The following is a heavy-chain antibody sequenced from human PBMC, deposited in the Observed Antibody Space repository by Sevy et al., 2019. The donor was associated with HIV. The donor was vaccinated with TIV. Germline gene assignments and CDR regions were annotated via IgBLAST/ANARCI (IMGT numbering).Heavy chain of an antibody. D-gene: IGHD2-8*01. CDR2: LSFGCGEI. CDR3: AREGCTKPHDY. J-gene: IGHJ4*02. V-gene: IGHV3-23*01. CDR1: GFTFSKYS. Sequence: GRSLRLSCAASGFTFSKYSMSWVRQPPGKGLEWVSTLSFGCGEINYADSVKGRFTISRDNSKSSVHLQMNNLRPEDTAVYYCAREGCTKPHDYWGQGTLVTVSS.